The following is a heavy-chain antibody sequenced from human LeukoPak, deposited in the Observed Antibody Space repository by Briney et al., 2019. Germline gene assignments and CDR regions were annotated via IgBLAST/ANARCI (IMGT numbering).Heavy chain of an antibody. CDR2: ISKSGEST. CDR1: GFSFSIYA. D-gene: IGHD3-10*01. Sequence: GSLRLSCAASGFSFSIYAMSWVRQAPGKGLEWVSAISKSGESTGYADSVKGRFTISRDNSKNTLYLQMNSLRAEDTAVYYCAKSSGGVHYFYYMDVWGKGTTVTVSS. V-gene: IGHV3-23*01. J-gene: IGHJ6*03. CDR3: AKSSGGVHYFYYMDV.